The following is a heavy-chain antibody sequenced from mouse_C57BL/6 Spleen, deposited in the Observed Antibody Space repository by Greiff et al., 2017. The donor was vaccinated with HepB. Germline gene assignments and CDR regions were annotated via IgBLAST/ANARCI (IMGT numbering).Heavy chain of an antibody. CDR1: GFNIKDYY. D-gene: IGHD1-1*01. CDR3: TTTTVVARYYFDY. Sequence: VQLQQSGAELVRPGASVKLSCTASGFNIKDYYMHWVKQRPEQGLEWIGRIDPEDGDTEYAPKFQGKATMTADTSSNTAYLQLSSLTSEDTAVYYCTTTTVVARYYFDYWGQGTTLTVSS. CDR2: IDPEDGDT. V-gene: IGHV14-1*01. J-gene: IGHJ2*01.